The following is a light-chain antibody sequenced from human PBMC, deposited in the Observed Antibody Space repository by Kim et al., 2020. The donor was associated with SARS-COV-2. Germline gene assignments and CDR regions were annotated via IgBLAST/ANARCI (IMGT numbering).Light chain of an antibody. V-gene: IGLV6-57*03. CDR1: SGSIATNY. CDR3: QSYDSSPWV. J-gene: IGLJ3*02. CDR2: EDN. Sequence: GKTLTISCTRRSGSIATNYVQWYQQRPGSAPTTVIYEDNQRPSGVPDRFSGSIDSSSNSASLTISGLKTEDEADYYCQSYDSSPWVFGGGTQLTVL.